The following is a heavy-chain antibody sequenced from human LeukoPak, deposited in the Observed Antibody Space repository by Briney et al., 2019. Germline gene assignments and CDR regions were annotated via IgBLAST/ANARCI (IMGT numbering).Heavy chain of an antibody. CDR3: ARQGYFDY. J-gene: IGHJ4*02. CDR2: IHYSGTT. CDR1: GGSISPYS. Sequence: SETLCLTCSVSGGSISPYSWSWIRQPPGKGLEWIGFIHYSGTTNYNPSLRSRVTISLDMSKNQFSLNLNSVTAADTAVYYCARQGYFDYWGQGALVTVSS. V-gene: IGHV4-59*01.